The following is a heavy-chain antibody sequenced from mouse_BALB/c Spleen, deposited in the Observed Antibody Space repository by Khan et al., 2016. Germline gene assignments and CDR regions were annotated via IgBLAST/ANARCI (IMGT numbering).Heavy chain of an antibody. D-gene: IGHD3-2*01. CDR2: IWAGGST. V-gene: IGHV2-9*02. CDR3: ARETARATFDY. CDR1: GFSLTSYG. J-gene: IGHJ2*01. Sequence: QVQLKESGPGLVAPSQSLSITCTVSGFSLTSYGVHWVRQPPGKGLEWLGVIWAGGSTNNNSALMSRLSISQDNSKSQVFLKMNSLQTDDTAMYYCARETARATFDYWGQGTTLTVAS.